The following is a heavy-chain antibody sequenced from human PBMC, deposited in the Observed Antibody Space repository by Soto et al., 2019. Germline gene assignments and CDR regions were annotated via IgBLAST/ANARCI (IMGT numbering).Heavy chain of an antibody. CDR2: ISYDGSNK. CDR3: AKDSMGDYYGMDV. D-gene: IGHD1-26*01. J-gene: IGHJ6*02. V-gene: IGHV3-30*14. Sequence: GGSLRLSCAASGFTFSSYAMHWVRQAPGKGLEWVAVISYDGSNKYYADSVKGRFTISRDNSKNTLYLQMNSLRAEDTAVYYCAKDSMGDYYGMDVWGQGTTVTVSS. CDR1: GFTFSSYA.